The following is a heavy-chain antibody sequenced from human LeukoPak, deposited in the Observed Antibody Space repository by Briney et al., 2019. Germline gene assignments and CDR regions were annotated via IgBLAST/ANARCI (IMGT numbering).Heavy chain of an antibody. J-gene: IGHJ4*02. CDR3: AKFWGGLDY. Sequence: GGSLRLSCAASGFTFSSFAMTWVRQAPGKGLEWVSAISNSGDSTYYADSVTGRFTISRDNSKFTLYLQMNSLRAEDTAVYYCAKFWGGLDYWGQGTLVTVSS. CDR2: ISNSGDST. CDR1: GFTFSSFA. V-gene: IGHV3-23*01. D-gene: IGHD3-16*01.